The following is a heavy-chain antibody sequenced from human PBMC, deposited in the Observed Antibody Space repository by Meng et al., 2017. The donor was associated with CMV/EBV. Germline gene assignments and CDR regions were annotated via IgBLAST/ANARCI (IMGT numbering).Heavy chain of an antibody. Sequence: GESLKISCAASGFTFSSYGMHWVRQAPGKGLEWVAFIRYDGSNKYYADSVKGRFTISRDNSKNTLYLQMNSLRAEDTAVYYCAKDTYLFEPRMTTPDYWGQGTLVTVSS. D-gene: IGHD4-17*01. CDR1: GFTFSSYG. CDR2: IRYDGSNK. V-gene: IGHV3-30*02. J-gene: IGHJ4*02. CDR3: AKDTYLFEPRMTTPDY.